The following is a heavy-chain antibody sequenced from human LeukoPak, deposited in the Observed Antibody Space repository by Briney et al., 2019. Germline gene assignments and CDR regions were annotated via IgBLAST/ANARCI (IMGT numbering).Heavy chain of an antibody. CDR3: ARVPQYYYDSRGYYQRIDAFDI. J-gene: IGHJ3*02. CDR2: ISYDGSNK. Sequence: PGRSLRLSCAASGFTFSSYAMHWVRQAPGKGLEWVAVISYDGSNKYYADSVKGRFTISRDNSKNTLYLQMNSLRAEDTAVYYCARVPQYYYDSRGYYQRIDAFDIWGQGTMVTVSS. V-gene: IGHV3-30-3*01. D-gene: IGHD3-22*01. CDR1: GFTFSSYA.